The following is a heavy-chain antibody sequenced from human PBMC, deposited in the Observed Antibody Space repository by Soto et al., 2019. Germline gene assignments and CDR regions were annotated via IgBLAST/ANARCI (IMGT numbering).Heavy chain of an antibody. D-gene: IGHD1-1*01. CDR2: IYYSGST. CDR3: ARHRLRFPGY. J-gene: IGHJ4*02. Sequence: SETLSLTCTVSGGSISSGGYYWGWIRQHPGKGLEWIGSIYYSGSTYYNPSLKSRVTISVDTSKNQFSLKLSSVTAADTAVYYCARHRLRFPGYWGQRTLVTVSS. V-gene: IGHV4-39*01. CDR1: GGSISSGGYY.